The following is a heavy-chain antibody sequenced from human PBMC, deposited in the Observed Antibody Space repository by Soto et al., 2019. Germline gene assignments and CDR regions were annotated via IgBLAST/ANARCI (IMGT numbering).Heavy chain of an antibody. CDR3: ARDGREASGMDV. V-gene: IGHV4-59*11. CDR1: GGSISSHY. Sequence: SETLSLTCTVSGGSISSHYWSWVRQAPGRGLEWIGHIYYRGSTSYNPSLRSRSTISVDTSNNQFSLKLNSVTTADTAVYYCARDGREASGMDVWGQGTKVTVSS. CDR2: IYYRGST. D-gene: IGHD1-26*01. J-gene: IGHJ6*02.